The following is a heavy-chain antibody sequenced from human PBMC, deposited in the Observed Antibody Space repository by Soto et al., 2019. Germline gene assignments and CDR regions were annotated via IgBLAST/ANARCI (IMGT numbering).Heavy chain of an antibody. J-gene: IGHJ4*02. D-gene: IGHD2-15*01. CDR3: TKSDDSGGWGVDF. CDR2: ISPGGDRI. V-gene: IGHV3-48*02. Sequence: EVQLVESGGGLVQPGGSLRLSCVASGFMFDSYAMNWVRQAPGKGLEWVSYISPGGDRIYDAESLKGRITISRDNARNSLSLQVTSLSDEDTAVDYCTKSDDSGGWGVDFWGQGTLVTVSS. CDR1: GFMFDSYA.